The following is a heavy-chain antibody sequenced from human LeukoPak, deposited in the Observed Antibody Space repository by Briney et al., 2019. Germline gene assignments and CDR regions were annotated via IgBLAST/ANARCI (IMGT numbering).Heavy chain of an antibody. CDR2: IYTSGST. J-gene: IGHJ5*02. CDR3: ARLNKPGWFDP. Sequence: SETLSLTCTVSGGSISSGSYYWSWLRQPAGKGLEWIGRIYTSGSTNYNPSLKSRVTISVDTSKNQFSLKLTSVTAADTAVYYCARLNKPGWFDPWGQGTLVTVSS. V-gene: IGHV4-61*02. D-gene: IGHD1-14*01. CDR1: GGSISSGSYY.